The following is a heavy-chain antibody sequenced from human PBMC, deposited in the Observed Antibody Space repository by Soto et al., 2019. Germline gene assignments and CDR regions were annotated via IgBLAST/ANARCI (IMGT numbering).Heavy chain of an antibody. CDR2: ISAYNGNT. CDR1: GYTFTSYG. V-gene: IGHV1-18*01. J-gene: IGHJ4*02. D-gene: IGHD2-2*01. CDR3: AREASLPAANPAGLNPQDY. Sequence: ASVKVSCKASGYTFTSYGISWVRQAPGQGLEWMGWISAYNGNTNYAQKLQGRVTMTTDTSTSTAYMELRSLRSDDTAVYYCAREASLPAANPAGLNPQDYRGQGTLVTVSS.